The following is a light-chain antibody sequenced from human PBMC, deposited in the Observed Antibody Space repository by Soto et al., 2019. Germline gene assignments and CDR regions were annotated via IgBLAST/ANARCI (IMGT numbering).Light chain of an antibody. CDR2: EVS. CDR3: SSYTSSTTWV. J-gene: IGLJ3*02. V-gene: IGLV2-14*01. CDR1: SSDVGAYNY. Sequence: QSALTQPASVSGSPGQSITISCTGTSSDVGAYNYVSWYQQHPGKAPKLMIYEVSYRPSGVSDRFSGSRSGNTASLTISGFQAEDESDYYCSSYTSSTTWVFGGGTKLTVL.